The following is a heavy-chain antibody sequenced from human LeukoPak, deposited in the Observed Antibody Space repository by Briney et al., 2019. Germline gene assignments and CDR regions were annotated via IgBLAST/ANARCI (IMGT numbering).Heavy chain of an antibody. CDR2: FWPGGGP. CDR3: ARSRAVVVAAMTTNWFDP. J-gene: IGHJ5*02. Sequence: SQTLSLTCTVSGDSISSGNYYWNWIRQPAGKGLEWIGRFWPGGGPSYKPSLKSRVTISIDTSKNQFSLTLSSVTAADTAVYYCARSRAVVVAAMTTNWFDPWGQGTLVTVSS. CDR1: GDSISSGNYY. D-gene: IGHD2-15*01. V-gene: IGHV4-61*02.